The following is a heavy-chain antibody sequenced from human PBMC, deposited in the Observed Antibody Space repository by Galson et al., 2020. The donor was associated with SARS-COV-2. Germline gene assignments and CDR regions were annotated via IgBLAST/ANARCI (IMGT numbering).Heavy chain of an antibody. Sequence: SVQVSCKASGGTISSYAISCVRQHPGQGLEWMGGIITIFGTENYAQNFQGRLTITADESTSTAYMELSSLRSEDTAVYYCARDSRGYSGDENYDSSGYYRWGYYWYFDLWGRGTLVTVSS. CDR1: GGTISSYA. CDR3: ARDSRGYSGDENYDSSGYYRWGYYWYFDL. D-gene: IGHD3-22*01. CDR2: IITIFGTE. V-gene: IGHV1-69*13. J-gene: IGHJ2*01.